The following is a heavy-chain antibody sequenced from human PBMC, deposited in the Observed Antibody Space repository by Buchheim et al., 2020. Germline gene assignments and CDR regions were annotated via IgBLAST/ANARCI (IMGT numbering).Heavy chain of an antibody. CDR2: IYYSGST. V-gene: IGHV4-59*01. D-gene: IGHD3-3*01. CDR3: ARDLTPHYDFWSGYYGYYGMDV. Sequence: QVQLQESGPGLVKPSETLSLTCTVSGGSISSYYWSWIRQPPGKGLEWIGYIYYSGSTNYNPPLKSRITISVDTSKNQFSLKLSSVTAADTAVYYCARDLTPHYDFWSGYYGYYGMDVWGQGTT. CDR1: GGSISSYY. J-gene: IGHJ6*02.